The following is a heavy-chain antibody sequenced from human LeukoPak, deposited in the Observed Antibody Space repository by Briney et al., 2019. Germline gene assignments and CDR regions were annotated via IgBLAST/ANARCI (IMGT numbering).Heavy chain of an antibody. CDR2: ISSSSSTI. J-gene: IGHJ6*03. CDR3: ARGPFGVVKNYYYYYMDV. Sequence: PGGSLRLSCAASGFTFSDYYMSWIRQAPGKGLEWVSYISSSSSTIYYADSVKGRFTISRDNAKNSLYLQMNSLRAEDTAVYYCARGPFGVVKNYYYYYMDVWGKGTTITVSS. D-gene: IGHD3-3*01. CDR1: GFTFSDYY. V-gene: IGHV3-11*04.